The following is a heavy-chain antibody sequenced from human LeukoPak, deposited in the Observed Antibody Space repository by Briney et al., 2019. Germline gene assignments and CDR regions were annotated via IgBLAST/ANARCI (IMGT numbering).Heavy chain of an antibody. Sequence: SETLSLTCTVSGGSISSFYWSWIRQPPGKGLEWIGYIYYSGSTNYNPSLKSRVTISVDASKNQFSLKLSSVTAADTAVYYCARDRWRDSSGYYSDAFDIWGQGTMVTVSS. CDR2: IYYSGST. CDR3: ARDRWRDSSGYYSDAFDI. J-gene: IGHJ3*02. D-gene: IGHD3-22*01. CDR1: GGSISSFY. V-gene: IGHV4-59*01.